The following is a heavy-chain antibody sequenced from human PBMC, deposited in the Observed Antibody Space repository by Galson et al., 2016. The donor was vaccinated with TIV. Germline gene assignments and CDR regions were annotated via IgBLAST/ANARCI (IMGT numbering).Heavy chain of an antibody. D-gene: IGHD5-18*01. CDR2: IITIFGTT. CDR1: GGLVSNYA. CDR3: AKDPYIYGSYLDH. Sequence: SVKVSCKASGGLVSNYAISWVRQAPGQGLEWLGGIITIFGTTKYAQKFQGRVTITADESTRIVNMELSSLRSEDTAVYYCAKDPYIYGSYLDHWGQGTLVTVSS. V-gene: IGHV1-69*13. J-gene: IGHJ4*02.